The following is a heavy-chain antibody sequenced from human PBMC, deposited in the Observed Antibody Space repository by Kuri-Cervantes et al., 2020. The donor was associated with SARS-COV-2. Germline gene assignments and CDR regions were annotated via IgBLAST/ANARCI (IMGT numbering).Heavy chain of an antibody. CDR3: AKDRVGVQDF. CDR1: GFNFSRTG. Sequence: GESLKISCAASGFNFSRTGMHWVRQAPGKGLEWVAVISHDGKNKKCTASGKGRFAISRDNSQNTLYLHMKSLRSEDTAIYYCAKDRVGVQDFWGQRTLVTVSS. CDR2: ISHDGKNK. V-gene: IGHV3-30*18. J-gene: IGHJ4*02. D-gene: IGHD2-21*01.